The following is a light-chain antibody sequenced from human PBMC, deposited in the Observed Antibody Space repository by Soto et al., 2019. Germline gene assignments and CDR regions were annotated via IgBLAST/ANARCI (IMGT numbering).Light chain of an antibody. CDR1: QTINTW. CDR2: KAS. V-gene: IGKV1-5*03. Sequence: DIPLTQSPSTLSASFGDTVTITCRASQTINTWLAWYQQKPGQAPKLLIYKASTLQSGVPSRFSGRGSGTEFTLTINSLQPDDFATYYCQQYNHWYSFGQGTKLEIK. J-gene: IGKJ2*03. CDR3: QQYNHWYS.